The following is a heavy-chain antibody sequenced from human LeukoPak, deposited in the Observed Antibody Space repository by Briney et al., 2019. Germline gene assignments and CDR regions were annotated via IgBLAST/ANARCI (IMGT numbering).Heavy chain of an antibody. CDR1: GFTFSSFA. V-gene: IGHV3-33*01. D-gene: IGHD6-13*01. CDR3: ARDRYSSMWSVFEY. CDR2: IWYDGSNK. Sequence: GGSLRLSCAASGFTFSSFAMHWVGQSPGKGLEWVAVIWYDGSNKLYADSVKGRFTISRDNSRNTLYLQMNSLSAEDTAVYYCARDRYSSMWSVFEYWGQGALVTVSS. J-gene: IGHJ4*02.